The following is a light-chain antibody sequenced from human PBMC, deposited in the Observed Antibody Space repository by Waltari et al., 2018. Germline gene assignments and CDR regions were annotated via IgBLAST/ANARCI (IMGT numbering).Light chain of an antibody. Sequence: ETIMTQSPATLSVSPGESATLPCRASKSIGNNLAWYQQTPGQAPRLLIYVTSSRGTGIPGRFFGAGSGTDFTLTISSLQSEDFGVYYCQQYNEWPYTFGQGTKVDLK. CDR1: KSIGNN. J-gene: IGKJ2*01. CDR2: VTS. CDR3: QQYNEWPYT. V-gene: IGKV3-15*01.